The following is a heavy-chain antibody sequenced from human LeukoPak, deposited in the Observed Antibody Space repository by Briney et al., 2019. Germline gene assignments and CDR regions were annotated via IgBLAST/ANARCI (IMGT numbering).Heavy chain of an antibody. CDR1: GFTFRSYW. CDR3: AREDAGGTYSFDY. V-gene: IGHV3-7*05. Sequence: GGSLRLSCAASGFTFRSYWMSWVRQAPGKGLEWVANIEQDGSDKYYVDSVKGRFTISRGNAKNSLYLQMNSLRAEDTAIYYCAREDAGGTYSFDYWGQGTLVTVSS. D-gene: IGHD1-26*01. CDR2: IEQDGSDK. J-gene: IGHJ4*02.